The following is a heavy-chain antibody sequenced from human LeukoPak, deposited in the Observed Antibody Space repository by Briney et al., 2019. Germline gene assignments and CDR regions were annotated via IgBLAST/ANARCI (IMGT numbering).Heavy chain of an antibody. D-gene: IGHD2-15*01. CDR2: IYPGDSDT. CDR1: GYSFTSYW. V-gene: IGHV5-51*01. CDR3: ARQGPRYCSGGSCYSVAVDY. J-gene: IGHJ4*02. Sequence: GESLKISCKGSGYSFTSYWIGWVRQMPGKGLEWMGNIYPGDSDTRYSPSFQGQVTISADKSISTAYLQWSSLKASDTAMYYCARQGPRYCSGGSCYSVAVDYWGQGTLVTVSS.